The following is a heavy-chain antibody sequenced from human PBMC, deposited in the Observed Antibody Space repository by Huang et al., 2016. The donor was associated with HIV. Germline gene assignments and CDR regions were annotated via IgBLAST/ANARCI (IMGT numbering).Heavy chain of an antibody. CDR3: ARGPLIYDEYGGDHHYYMEV. CDR1: GGTLTNSG. J-gene: IGHJ6*03. V-gene: IGHV1-69*13. CDR2: IIPLFGTT. D-gene: IGHD5-12*01. Sequence: VQLVQVGAEVKKPGSSVTASCATSGGTLTNSGLSWVRQAPGQGLEWMGGIIPLFGTTNYAQKCQGRVTITADESTTTTEMELRSLESEHTAVDYCARGPLIYDEYGGDHHYYMEVWGKGTTVIVSS.